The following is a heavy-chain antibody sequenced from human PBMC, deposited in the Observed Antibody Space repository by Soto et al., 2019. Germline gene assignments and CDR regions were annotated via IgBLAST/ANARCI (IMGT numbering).Heavy chain of an antibody. D-gene: IGHD2-2*01. CDR2: ISGSGGST. CDR3: AKSIVVVPAAMSYYMDV. Sequence: GSLRLSCAASGFTFSSYAISWVRQAPGKGLEWVSAISGSGGSTYYADSVKGRFTISRDNSKNTLYLQMNSLRAEDTAVYYCAKSIVVVPAAMSYYMDVWGKGTTVTV. J-gene: IGHJ6*03. CDR1: GFTFSSYA. V-gene: IGHV3-23*01.